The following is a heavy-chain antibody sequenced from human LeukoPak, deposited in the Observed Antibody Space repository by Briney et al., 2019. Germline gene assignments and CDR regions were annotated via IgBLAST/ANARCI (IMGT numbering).Heavy chain of an antibody. Sequence: SVKVSCKASGGTFSSCAISWVRQAPGQGLEWMGRIIPIFGIANYAQKFQGRVTITADKSTSTAYMELSSLRSEDTAVYYCARGVQGGGRLNGMDVWGQGTTVTVSS. CDR1: GGTFSSCA. CDR2: IIPIFGIA. CDR3: ARGVQGGGRLNGMDV. J-gene: IGHJ6*02. D-gene: IGHD2-15*01. V-gene: IGHV1-69*04.